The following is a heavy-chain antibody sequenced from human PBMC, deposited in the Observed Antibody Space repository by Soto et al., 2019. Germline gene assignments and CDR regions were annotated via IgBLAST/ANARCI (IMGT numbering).Heavy chain of an antibody. V-gene: IGHV1-58*01. J-gene: IGHJ3*02. D-gene: IGHD5-12*01. CDR1: GFTFTSSA. CDR3: AAEGSIVADAFDI. CDR2: IVVGSGNT. Sequence: EASVKVSCKASGFTFTSSAVQWVRQARGQRLEWIGWIVVGSGNTNYAQKFQERVTITRDMSTSTAYMELSSLRSEDTAVYYCAAEGSIVADAFDIWGQGTMVTVSS.